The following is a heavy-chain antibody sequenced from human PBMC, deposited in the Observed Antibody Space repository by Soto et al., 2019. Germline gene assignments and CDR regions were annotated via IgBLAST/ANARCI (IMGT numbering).Heavy chain of an antibody. V-gene: IGHV1-3*01. Sequence: QVQLVQSGAEVKKPGASVKVSCKDSGYIFNRYVMHWVRQAPGQRHEWMGWIDAGNGKTKYSEKFQGRVTITRDTSASTAYMELTTLRSEDTDVYYCARGRGWYEYWCQGTQVIVSS. CDR3: ARGRGWYEY. CDR2: IDAGNGKT. CDR1: GYIFNRYV. D-gene: IGHD6-19*01. J-gene: IGHJ4*02.